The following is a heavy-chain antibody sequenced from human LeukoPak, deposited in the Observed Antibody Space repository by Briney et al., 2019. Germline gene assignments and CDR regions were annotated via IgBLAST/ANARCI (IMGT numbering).Heavy chain of an antibody. V-gene: IGHV4-30-2*03. Sequence: SETLSLTCAVSGGSISSGGYSWSWIRQPPGKGLEWIGSIYYSGSTYYNPSLKSRVTISVDTSKNQFSLKLSSVTAADTAVYYCARDRDYYGSGSYGDAFDIWGQGTMVTVSS. CDR2: IYYSGST. CDR3: ARDRDYYGSGSYGDAFDI. CDR1: GGSISSGGYS. D-gene: IGHD3-10*01. J-gene: IGHJ3*02.